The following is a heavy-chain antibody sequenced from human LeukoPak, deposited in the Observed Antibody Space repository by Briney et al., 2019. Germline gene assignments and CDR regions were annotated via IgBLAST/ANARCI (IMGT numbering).Heavy chain of an antibody. V-gene: IGHV1-69*05. J-gene: IGHJ4*02. Sequence: ASVKVSCEASGGTFSSYAISWVRQAPGQGLEWMGGIIPIFGTANYAQKFQGRVTITTDESTSTAYMELSSLRSEDTAVYYCARDVTLRHSSSWYQGLGYWGQGTLVTVSS. CDR1: GGTFSSYA. D-gene: IGHD6-13*01. CDR3: ARDVTLRHSSSWYQGLGY. CDR2: IIPIFGTA.